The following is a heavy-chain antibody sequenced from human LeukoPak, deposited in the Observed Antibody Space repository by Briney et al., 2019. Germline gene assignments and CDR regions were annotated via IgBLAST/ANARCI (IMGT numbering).Heavy chain of an antibody. CDR2: ISRSGTTI. V-gene: IGHV3-11*01. CDR1: GFTFSDYY. J-gene: IGHJ4*02. Sequence: GGSLRLSCAASGFTFSDYYMSWIRQAPGKGLEWVTYISRSGTTIYYADSVKGRFTISRDNAKNSLYLQVNSLRADDTAVYYCARDPEHTAMINFDYWGQGTLVTVSS. D-gene: IGHD5-18*01. CDR3: ARDPEHTAMINFDY.